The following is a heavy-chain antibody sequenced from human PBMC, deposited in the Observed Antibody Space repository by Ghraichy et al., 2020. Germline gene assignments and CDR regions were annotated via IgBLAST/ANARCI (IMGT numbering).Heavy chain of an antibody. CDR1: GGSISSYY. CDR3: ARRGYSYGYVDY. Sequence: SETQSLTCTVSGGSISSYYWSWIRQPPGKGLEWIGYIYYSGSTNYNPSLKSRVTISVDTSKSQFSLKLSSVTAADTAVYYCARRGYSYGYVDYWGQGTLVTVSS. D-gene: IGHD5-18*01. J-gene: IGHJ4*02. V-gene: IGHV4-59*01. CDR2: IYYSGST.